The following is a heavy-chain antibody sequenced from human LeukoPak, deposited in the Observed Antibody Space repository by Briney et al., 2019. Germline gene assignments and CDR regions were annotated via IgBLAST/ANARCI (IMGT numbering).Heavy chain of an antibody. CDR2: IIPIFGTA. D-gene: IGHD3-22*01. Sequence: GSSVKVSCKASGGTFSSYAISWVRQAPGQGLEWMGGIIPIFGTANYAQKFQGRVTITTDESTSTAYLQWSSLKASDTAMYYCARHGDSSGSDYWGQGTLVTVSS. J-gene: IGHJ4*02. V-gene: IGHV1-69*05. CDR1: GGTFSSYA. CDR3: ARHGDSSGSDY.